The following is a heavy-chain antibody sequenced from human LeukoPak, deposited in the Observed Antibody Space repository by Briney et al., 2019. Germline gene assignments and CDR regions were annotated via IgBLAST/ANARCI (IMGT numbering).Heavy chain of an antibody. CDR2: IFYSGST. CDR1: GGSINSGVYY. J-gene: IGHJ4*02. Sequence: SETLSLTCTVSGGSINSGVYYWSWIRPYPGKGLEWIGSIFYSGSTYYNPSLKSRFTISVDTSKNQFSLKLSSVTAAATAVYYCAGEYSYILTGYYLFDSWGQGTLVTVSS. V-gene: IGHV4-31*03. CDR3: AGEYSYILTGYYLFDS. D-gene: IGHD3-9*01.